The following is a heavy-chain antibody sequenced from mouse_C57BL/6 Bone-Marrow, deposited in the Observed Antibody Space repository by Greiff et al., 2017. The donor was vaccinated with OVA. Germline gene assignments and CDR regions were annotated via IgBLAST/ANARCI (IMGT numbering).Heavy chain of an antibody. Sequence: EVQGVESGPGLAKPSQTLSLTCSVTGYSITSDYWHWIRKFPGNNLAYMGYISYSGSTYYNPSLKSRISITRDTSKNQKYLQLNSVTTEDTATYYCARRGIYDDDGDWYFDVWGTGTTVTVSS. CDR3: ARRGIYDDDGDWYFDV. D-gene: IGHD2-4*01. J-gene: IGHJ1*03. V-gene: IGHV3-8*01. CDR1: GYSITSDY. CDR2: ISYSGST.